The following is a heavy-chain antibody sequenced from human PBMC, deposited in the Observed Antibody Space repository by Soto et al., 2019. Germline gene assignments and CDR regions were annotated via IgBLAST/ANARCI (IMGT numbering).Heavy chain of an antibody. D-gene: IGHD6-6*01. Sequence: QVQLVQSGAEVKKPGASVKVSCKASGYTFTSYAMNWVRQAPGQSLEWMGWINAGNGNTKYSQQFQGRVTIARDTPASTAYMALSSLRSEDTAVYYCAGDGVSSAAWGQGTMVTVSS. CDR2: INAGNGNT. V-gene: IGHV1-3*01. CDR3: AGDGVSSAA. CDR1: GYTFTSYA. J-gene: IGHJ3*01.